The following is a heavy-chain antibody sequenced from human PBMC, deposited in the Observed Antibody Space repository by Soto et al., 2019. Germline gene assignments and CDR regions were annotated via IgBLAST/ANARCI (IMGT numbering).Heavy chain of an antibody. J-gene: IGHJ4*02. V-gene: IGHV4-59*11. Sequence: QVQLQESGPGLVKPSETLSLTYTVSGGSISNHCWSWIRQPPGKGLEWIGYICYTGNTNYNPSLRSRVTISLDTSKNQFSLNLRSVTAADSAVYYCARDFRGSGSYYNVGFDYWGRGTLVTVSS. CDR2: ICYTGNT. CDR3: ARDFRGSGSYYNVGFDY. D-gene: IGHD3-10*01. CDR1: GGSISNHC.